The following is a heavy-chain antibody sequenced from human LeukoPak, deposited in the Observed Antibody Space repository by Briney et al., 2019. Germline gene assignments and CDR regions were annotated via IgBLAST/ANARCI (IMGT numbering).Heavy chain of an antibody. CDR3: TKEGGPTAETTERYSSDQ. J-gene: IGHJ4*02. CDR1: GFTFSNYG. CDR2: VSNDGRVQ. Sequence: GGSLRLSCAASGFTFSNYGMHWVRQAPGTGLEWVAVVSNDGRVQYYADSVKGRFTISRDNSKNTLSLQMNSLRAEDTAVYYCTKEGGPTAETTERYSSDQWDQGTLVTVPS. D-gene: IGHD4-17*01. V-gene: IGHV3-30*18.